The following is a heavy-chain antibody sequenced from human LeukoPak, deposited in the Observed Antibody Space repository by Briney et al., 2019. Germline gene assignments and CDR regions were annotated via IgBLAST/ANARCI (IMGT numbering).Heavy chain of an antibody. J-gene: IGHJ4*02. CDR2: ISYDGSNK. CDR3: ARDSPYCGGDCYSQILDY. CDR1: GFTFSSYA. D-gene: IGHD2-21*02. V-gene: IGHV3-30-3*01. Sequence: GGSLRLSCAASGFTFSSYAMHWVRQAPGKGLEWVAVISYDGSNKYYADSVKGRFTISRDNSKNTLYLQMNSLRAEGTAVYYCARDSPYCGGDCYSQILDYWGQGTLVTVSS.